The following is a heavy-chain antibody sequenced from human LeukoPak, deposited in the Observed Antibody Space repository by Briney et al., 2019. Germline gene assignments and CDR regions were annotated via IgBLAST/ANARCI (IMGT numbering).Heavy chain of an antibody. D-gene: IGHD3-3*01. CDR3: AKAAYYDFWSGYDY. Sequence: GSLRLSCAASGFTVSSNYMSWVRQAPGKGLEWVSVISAGGGTTYYADSVKGRFTISRDNSKNTLYLQMNSLRAEDTAVYYCAKAAYYDFWSGYDYWGQGTLVTVSS. V-gene: IGHV3-23*01. J-gene: IGHJ4*02. CDR1: GFTVSSNY. CDR2: ISAGGGTT.